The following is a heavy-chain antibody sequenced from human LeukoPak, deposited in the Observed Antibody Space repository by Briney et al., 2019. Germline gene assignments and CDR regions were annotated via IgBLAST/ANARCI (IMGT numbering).Heavy chain of an antibody. V-gene: IGHV4-39*07. CDR2: IYHSGST. D-gene: IGHD1-26*01. J-gene: IGHJ4*02. CDR1: GGSISSRSYY. CDR3: ARDPGASTHFDY. Sequence: SETLSLTCTVSGGSISSRSYYWGWIRQPPGKGLEWIGSIYHSGSTNYNPSLKSRVTISVDKSKNQFSLKLSSVTAADTAVYYCARDPGASTHFDYWGQGTLVTVSS.